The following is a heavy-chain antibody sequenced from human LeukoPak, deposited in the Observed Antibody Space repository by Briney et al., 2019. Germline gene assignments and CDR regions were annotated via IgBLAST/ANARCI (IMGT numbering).Heavy chain of an antibody. V-gene: IGHV4-61*02. Sequence: SETLSLTCTVSGGAISSGIYYWSWIRQPAGKRLGWVGRSPSSGTPNSNPSLKSQVRISLDTSMNQSSLSLNSVTAADTAVYYCTRDRIAAPFYFYYYMDVWGKGTTVTVSS. J-gene: IGHJ6*03. CDR1: GGAISSGIYY. CDR3: TRDRIAAPFYFYYYMDV. D-gene: IGHD6-13*01. CDR2: SPSSGTP.